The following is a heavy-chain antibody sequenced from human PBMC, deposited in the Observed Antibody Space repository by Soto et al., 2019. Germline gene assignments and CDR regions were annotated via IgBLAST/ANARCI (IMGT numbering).Heavy chain of an antibody. V-gene: IGHV3-21*01. CDR1: GLTFSFYS. CDR3: ARGSGSLLKAAFDY. Sequence: PXGSLILSFAASGLTFSFYSMNWVRQAPGEGLEWVSSISSSSSSIYYTDSVQGRFTISRDNAKNSLYLQVNSLRAEDTAVYYCARGSGSLLKAAFDYWGQGTLVTVSS. D-gene: IGHD1-26*01. J-gene: IGHJ4*02. CDR2: ISSSSSSI.